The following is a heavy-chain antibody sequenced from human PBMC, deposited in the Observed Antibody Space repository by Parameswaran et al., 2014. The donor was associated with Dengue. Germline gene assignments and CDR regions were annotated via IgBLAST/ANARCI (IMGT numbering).Heavy chain of an antibody. Sequence: WIRQPPGKGLEWIGSIYYSGSTYYNPSLKSRVTISVDTSKNQFSLKLSSVTAADTAVYYCARQSMVRGVIITRRGQNWFDPWGQGTLVTVSS. V-gene: IGHV4-39*01. D-gene: IGHD3-10*01. CDR3: ARQSMVRGVIITRRGQNWFDP. J-gene: IGHJ5*02. CDR2: IYYSGST.